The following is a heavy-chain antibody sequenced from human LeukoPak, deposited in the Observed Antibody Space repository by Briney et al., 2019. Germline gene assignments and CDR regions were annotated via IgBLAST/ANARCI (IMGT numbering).Heavy chain of an antibody. CDR1: GYTFTGYY. V-gene: IGHV1-2*02. CDR3: ARDTRRADGYSDF. D-gene: IGHD5-24*01. J-gene: IGHJ4*02. Sequence: GASVKVSCKASGYTFTGYYMHWVRQAPGQGLEWMGWINPNNGGTNSAQKFQDRVTMTRDTSITTAYMELSRLTSDDTAVYYCARDTRRADGYSDFWGQGTLVTVSS. CDR2: INPNNGGT.